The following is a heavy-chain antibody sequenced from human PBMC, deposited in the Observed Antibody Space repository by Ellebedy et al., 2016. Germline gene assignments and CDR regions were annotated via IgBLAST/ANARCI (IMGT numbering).Heavy chain of an antibody. CDR3: ARGFGNGWSFPFDY. V-gene: IGHV1-3*01. J-gene: IGHJ4*02. CDR2: INPGNDNT. D-gene: IGHD6-19*01. CDR1: GYTFINYE. Sequence: ASVKVSCKAFGYTFINYEIHWLRQAPGQTFEWMGWINPGNDNTKYSSRFQGRVSFTRDTSAGTVYMELSSLRSEDTAVYYCARGFGNGWSFPFDYWGQGTVVTVSS.